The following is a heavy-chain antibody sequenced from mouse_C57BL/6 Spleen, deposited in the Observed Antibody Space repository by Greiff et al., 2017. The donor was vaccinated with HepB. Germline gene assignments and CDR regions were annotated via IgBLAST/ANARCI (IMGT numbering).Heavy chain of an antibody. CDR1: GFTFTDYY. J-gene: IGHJ2*01. D-gene: IGHD1-1*01. V-gene: IGHV7-3*01. CDR2: IRNKANGYTT. Sequence: EVKLEESGGGLVQPGGSLSLSCAASGFTFTDYYMSWVRQPPGKALEWLGFIRNKANGYTTEYSASVKGRFTISRDNSQSILYLQMNAVRAEDSATYYCARYVVHYFDYWGQGTTLTVSS. CDR3: ARYVVHYFDY.